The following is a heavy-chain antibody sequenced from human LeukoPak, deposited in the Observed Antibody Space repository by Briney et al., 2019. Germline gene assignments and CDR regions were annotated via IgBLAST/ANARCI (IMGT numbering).Heavy chain of an antibody. Sequence: GGSLRLSCVASGFTFSSYGMSWVRQAPGKGLEWGSTISGSGANIYYADSVKGRFTVSRENSKNTLYLQVNSLRLEDTAVYYCAKHEYCSGGSCYLDYWGQGTLVTVSS. CDR2: ISGSGANI. CDR3: AKHEYCSGGSCYLDY. J-gene: IGHJ4*02. CDR1: GFTFSSYG. V-gene: IGHV3-23*01. D-gene: IGHD2-15*01.